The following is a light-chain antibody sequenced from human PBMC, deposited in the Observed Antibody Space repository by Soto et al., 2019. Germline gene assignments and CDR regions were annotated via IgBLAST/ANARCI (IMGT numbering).Light chain of an antibody. J-gene: IGKJ5*01. V-gene: IGKV3-15*01. CDR2: DAS. CDR3: QQYSDWPPAIT. CDR1: QNSYSD. Sequence: EIVMTQSPGTLSAARGERATLSCRASQNSYSDVAWYQQKPGQAPRLLIYDASTRATGIPPRFSGSGSGTDFTLSISSLQSADFAVYYCQQYSDWPPAITFGQGTRLEIK.